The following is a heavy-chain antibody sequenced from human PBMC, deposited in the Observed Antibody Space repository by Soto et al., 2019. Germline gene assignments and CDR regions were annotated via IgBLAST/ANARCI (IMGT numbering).Heavy chain of an antibody. CDR1: GGTFSSYA. V-gene: IGHV1-69*01. J-gene: IGHJ4*02. CDR2: IIPIFGTA. CDR3: ASPTSQLRYFDWLLHY. Sequence: QVQLVQSGAEVKKPGSSVKVSCKASGGTFSSYAISWVRQAPGQGLEWMGGIIPIFGTANYAKKFQGRVTITADESTSTAYMELSSLGSEATAVYYCASPTSQLRYFDWLLHYWGQGTLVTVSS. D-gene: IGHD3-9*01.